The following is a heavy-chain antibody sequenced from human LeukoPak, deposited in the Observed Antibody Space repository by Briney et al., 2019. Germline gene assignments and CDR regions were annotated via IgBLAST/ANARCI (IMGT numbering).Heavy chain of an antibody. CDR1: SGSISSSSYY. CDR2: IYYSGST. V-gene: IGHV4-39*01. J-gene: IGHJ3*02. Sequence: ETLSLTCTVSSGSISSSSYYWGWIRQPPGKGLEWIGSIYYSGSTYYNPFLKSRVTISVDTSKNQFSLKLSSVTAADTAVYYCARRAVAGTGAFDIWGQGTMVTVSS. D-gene: IGHD6-19*01. CDR3: ARRAVAGTGAFDI.